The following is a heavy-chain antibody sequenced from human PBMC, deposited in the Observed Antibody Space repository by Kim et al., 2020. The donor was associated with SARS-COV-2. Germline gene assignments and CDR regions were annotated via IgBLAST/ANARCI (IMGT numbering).Heavy chain of an antibody. CDR1: GFTFSSYG. D-gene: IGHD5-18*01. CDR2: IWYDGSNK. V-gene: IGHV3-33*01. CDR3: ASGDVDTDLPDY. J-gene: IGHJ4*02. Sequence: GGSLRLSCAASGFTFSSYGMHWVRQAPGKGLEWVAVIWYDGSNKYYADSVKGRFTISRDNSKNTLYLQMNSLRAEDTAVYYCASGDVDTDLPDYWGQGTLVTVSS.